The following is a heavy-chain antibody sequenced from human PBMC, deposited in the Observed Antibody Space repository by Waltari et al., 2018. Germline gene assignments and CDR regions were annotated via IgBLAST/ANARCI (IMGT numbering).Heavy chain of an antibody. J-gene: IGHJ4*02. Sequence: EVQLVESGGGLVQPGGSLRLSCAASGFTFSSYSMNWVRQAPGKGLEWVSYISSSSSTIYYADSVKGRFTISRDNAKNSLYLQMNSLRAEDTAVYYCARLLYSSGWYPYHWGQGTLVTVSS. CDR1: GFTFSSYS. CDR2: ISSSSSTI. D-gene: IGHD6-19*01. CDR3: ARLLYSSGWYPYH. V-gene: IGHV3-48*04.